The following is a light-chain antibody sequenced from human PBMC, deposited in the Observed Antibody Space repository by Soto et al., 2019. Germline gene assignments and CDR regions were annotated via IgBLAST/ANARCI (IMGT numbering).Light chain of an antibody. V-gene: IGLV2-14*01. CDR1: SSDIGTYNY. CDR2: EVS. Sequence: QSALTQPASVSGSPGQSITISCTGSSSDIGTYNYLSWYQQHPGKAPKLMIYEVSDRPSGISNRFSGSKSDNTASLTISGLQAEDEADYYCSSYTSSGTHWVFGGGTKLTVL. CDR3: SSYTSSGTHWV. J-gene: IGLJ3*02.